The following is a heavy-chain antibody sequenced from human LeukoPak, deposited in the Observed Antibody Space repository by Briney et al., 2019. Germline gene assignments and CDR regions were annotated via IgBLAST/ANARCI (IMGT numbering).Heavy chain of an antibody. CDR1: GFTVSSNF. CDR3: ARDGYGNNYMDV. D-gene: IGHD1/OR15-1a*01. V-gene: IGHV3-53*01. J-gene: IGHJ6*03. CDR2: VYSGGTT. Sequence: GGSLRLSCAASGFTVSSNFMSWVRQAPGKGLEWVSVVYSGGTTYYADSVKGRFTISRDNSKNTLSLQMNSLRAEDTAVYYCARDGYGNNYMDVWGKGTTVTVSS.